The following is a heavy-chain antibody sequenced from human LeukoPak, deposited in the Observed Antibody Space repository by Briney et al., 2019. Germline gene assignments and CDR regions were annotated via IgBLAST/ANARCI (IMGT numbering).Heavy chain of an antibody. J-gene: IGHJ4*02. CDR1: GFTVSSNY. CDR2: ISWDGNIQ. Sequence: PGGSLRLSCAASGFTVSSNYMSWVRQAPGKGLEWVAFISWDGNIQYYAESVKGRFTLSRDNSKNTVYLQMNSLRFEDTAVYHCARDYSGWYVFDYWGQGTLVAVSP. D-gene: IGHD6-19*01. CDR3: ARDYSGWYVFDY. V-gene: IGHV3-30-3*01.